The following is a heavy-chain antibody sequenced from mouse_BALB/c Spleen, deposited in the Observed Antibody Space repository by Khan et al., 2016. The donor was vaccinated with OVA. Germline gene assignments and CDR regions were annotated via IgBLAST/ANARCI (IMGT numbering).Heavy chain of an antibody. V-gene: IGHV3-2*02. CDR1: GYSITSGYG. Sequence: EVQLVESGPGLVKPSQSLSLTCTVTGYSITSGYGWNWIRQFPGNKLEWMGYISYSGSTNYNPSLKSRISITRDTSTNQFFLQLNSVTTEDTATXYCARTARIKYWGQGTTLTVSS. D-gene: IGHD1-2*01. J-gene: IGHJ2*01. CDR2: ISYSGST. CDR3: ARTARIKY.